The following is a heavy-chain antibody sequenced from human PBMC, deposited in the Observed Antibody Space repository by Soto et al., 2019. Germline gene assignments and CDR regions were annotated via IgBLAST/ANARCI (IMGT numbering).Heavy chain of an antibody. D-gene: IGHD6-6*01. J-gene: IGHJ6*03. CDR1: GFTLGGYA. Sequence: EVQLAESGGGLAQPGGSLGLSCRAFGFTLGGYAMVGAAQAPGRGREYVSGISSNGVGTYYAKSVQGRFTISRDNSKNTVYLQMGSLRPEDMAVYYCARRARPDFYYMDVWGKGTTVTVSS. V-gene: IGHV3-64*01. CDR2: ISSNGVGT. CDR3: ARRARPDFYYMDV.